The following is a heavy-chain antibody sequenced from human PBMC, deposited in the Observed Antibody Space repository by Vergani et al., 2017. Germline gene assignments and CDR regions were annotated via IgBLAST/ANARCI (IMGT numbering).Heavy chain of an antibody. CDR3: AKHFRGWGIDY. J-gene: IGHJ4*02. Sequence: QVQLVESGGGVVQRGGSLRLSCATSGFILRNYDMQWIRQGPGKGLEFVAFIQFDGSNQYYADSVKGRFTLSRDFSKNTLYLQMNSLRTDDTATYYCAKHFRGWGIDYWGQGTQVIVSS. CDR2: IQFDGSNQ. D-gene: IGHD3-16*01. V-gene: IGHV3-30*02. CDR1: GFILRNYD.